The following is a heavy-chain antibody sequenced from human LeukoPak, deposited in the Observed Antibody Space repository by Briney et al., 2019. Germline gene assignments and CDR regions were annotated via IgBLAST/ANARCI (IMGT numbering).Heavy chain of an antibody. CDR2: ISRSSSSYI. CDR1: GFTFSSYS. D-gene: IGHD2-2*01. V-gene: IGHV3-21*01. CDR3: AREKGYCSSTSCYVEPDNWFDP. J-gene: IGHJ5*02. Sequence: GGSLRLSCAASGFTFSSYSMNWVRQAPGKGLEWVSSISRSSSSYIYYADSVKGRFTISRDNAKNSLYLQMNSLRAEDTAVYYCAREKGYCSSTSCYVEPDNWFDPWGQGTLVTVSS.